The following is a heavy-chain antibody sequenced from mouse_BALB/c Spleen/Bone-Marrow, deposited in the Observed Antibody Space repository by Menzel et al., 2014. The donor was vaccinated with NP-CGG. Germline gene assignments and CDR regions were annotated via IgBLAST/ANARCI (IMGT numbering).Heavy chain of an antibody. Sequence: EVKLVESGLDLVKPGASVRLSCTASGYSFTGYYMHWVKQSHGKSLEWIGRVNHNTGGTRSNQKFKGKAILTVDKSTSTAIMELRSLTSEDSAVDYCARNDGNYYAMDYWGQGTSATVSS. V-gene: IGHV1-26*01. J-gene: IGHJ4*01. CDR1: GYSFTGYY. CDR2: VNHNTGGT. D-gene: IGHD2-1*01. CDR3: ARNDGNYYAMDY.